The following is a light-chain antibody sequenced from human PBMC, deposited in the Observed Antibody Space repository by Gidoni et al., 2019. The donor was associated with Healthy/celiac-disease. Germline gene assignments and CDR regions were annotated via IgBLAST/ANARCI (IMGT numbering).Light chain of an antibody. CDR1: QSVNSN. CDR2: GAS. Sequence: EIVMTQSPATLSVSPGERATLSCRASQSVNSNLAWYQQQPGQAPRLLLYGASPRATGIPARFSGSGSGTEFTRTISSLQSEDFAVYYCQQYKNWPPRTFXQXTKVEIK. CDR3: QQYKNWPPRT. V-gene: IGKV3-15*01. J-gene: IGKJ1*01.